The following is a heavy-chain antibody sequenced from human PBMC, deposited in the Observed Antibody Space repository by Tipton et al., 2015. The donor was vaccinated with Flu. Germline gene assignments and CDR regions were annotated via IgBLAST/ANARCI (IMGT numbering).Heavy chain of an antibody. J-gene: IGHJ4*02. V-gene: IGHV1-8*01. D-gene: IGHD1-20*01. CDR2: MSPNTGNT. CDR3: ARVPPFNNWNDESDY. Sequence: QVQLVQSGAEVRKPGASVKVSCKASGYTFTNYDINWVRQATGQGLEWMGWMSPNTGNTGYAQKFQGRVTMTRDTSISTAFMEPSSLRSEGTAVYYCARVPPFNNWNDESDYWGQGTLVTVSS. CDR1: GYTFTNYD.